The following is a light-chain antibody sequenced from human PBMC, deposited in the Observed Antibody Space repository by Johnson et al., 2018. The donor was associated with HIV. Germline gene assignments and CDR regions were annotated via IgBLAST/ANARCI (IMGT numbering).Light chain of an antibody. CDR2: DNN. CDR1: SSNIGNNY. Sequence: QSVLTQPPSVSAAPGQKVTISCSGSSSNIGNNYVSWYQQLPGTAPKLLIYDNNKRPSGIPDRFSGSKSGTSATLGITGLQTGYEADYYCGTWDSSLSAGVFGTGTKFTVL. CDR3: GTWDSSLSAGV. J-gene: IGLJ1*01. V-gene: IGLV1-51*01.